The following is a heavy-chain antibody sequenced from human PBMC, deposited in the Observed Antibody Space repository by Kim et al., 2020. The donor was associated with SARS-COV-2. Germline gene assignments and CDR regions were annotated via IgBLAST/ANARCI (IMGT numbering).Heavy chain of an antibody. D-gene: IGHD3-3*01. CDR2: IYPGDSDT. Sequence: GESLKISCKGSGYSFTSYWIGWVRQMPGKGLEWMGIIYPGDSDTRYSPSFQGQVTISADKSISTAYLQWSSLKASDTAMYYCARLRDYDFWSGYYAPLDYWGQGTLVTVSS. CDR3: ARLRDYDFWSGYYAPLDY. J-gene: IGHJ4*02. V-gene: IGHV5-51*01. CDR1: GYSFTSYW.